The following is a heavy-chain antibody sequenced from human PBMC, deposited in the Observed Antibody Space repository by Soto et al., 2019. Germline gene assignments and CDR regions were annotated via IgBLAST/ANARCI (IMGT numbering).Heavy chain of an antibody. CDR1: GYTFTSYG. CDR3: ELRHSSSSTGYYYYGMDV. V-gene: IGHV1-18*04. Sequence: ASVKVSCKAPGYTFTSYGISWVRQAPGQGLEWMGWISAYNGNTNYAQKLQGRVTMTTDTSTSTAYMELRSLRSDDTAVYYCELRHSSSSTGYYYYGMDVWGQGTTVTVSS. J-gene: IGHJ6*02. CDR2: ISAYNGNT. D-gene: IGHD6-6*01.